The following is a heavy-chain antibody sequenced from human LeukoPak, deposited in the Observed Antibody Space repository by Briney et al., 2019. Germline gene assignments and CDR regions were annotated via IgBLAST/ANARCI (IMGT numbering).Heavy chain of an antibody. Sequence: SVKVSCKASGGTFRSYAISWLRQAPGQGLEWMGGIVPVFGQSNYAQKFQGRLTITADESTSTAHMEFSSLRSDDTAIYFCASPGGGYDFQFDFWGQGTLVTVSS. V-gene: IGHV1-69*13. CDR1: GGTFRSYA. J-gene: IGHJ4*02. CDR2: IVPVFGQS. D-gene: IGHD5-12*01. CDR3: ASPGGGYDFQFDF.